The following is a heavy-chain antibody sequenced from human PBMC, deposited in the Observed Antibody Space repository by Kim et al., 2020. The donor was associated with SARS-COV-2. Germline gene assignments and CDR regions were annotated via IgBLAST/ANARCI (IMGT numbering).Heavy chain of an antibody. V-gene: IGHV3-74*01. CDR2: INSDGSST. CDR1: GFTFSSYW. J-gene: IGHJ6*03. CDR3: ARVAGFTIFGVVPGNYYYMDV. Sequence: GGSLRPSCAASGFTFSSYWMHWVRQAPGKWLVWVSRINSDGSSTSYADSVKGRFTISRDNAKNTLYLQMNSLRAEDTAVYYCARVAGFTIFGVVPGNYYYMDVWGKGTTVTVSS. D-gene: IGHD3-3*01.